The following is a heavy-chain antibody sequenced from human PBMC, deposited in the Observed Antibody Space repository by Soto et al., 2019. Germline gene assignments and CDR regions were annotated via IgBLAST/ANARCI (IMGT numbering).Heavy chain of an antibody. CDR3: AKVLPALTIETYYFYF. J-gene: IGHJ4*02. Sequence: GGSLRLSCAASGFTFSSYAMSWVRQAPGKGLEWVSAISGSGGSTYYEDSVKGRFTISRDNSKNTLYLQMNSLRAEDTAVYYCAKVLPALTIETYYFYFGGQGTLVTVSS. D-gene: IGHD3-10*01. V-gene: IGHV3-23*01. CDR1: GFTFSSYA. CDR2: ISGSGGST.